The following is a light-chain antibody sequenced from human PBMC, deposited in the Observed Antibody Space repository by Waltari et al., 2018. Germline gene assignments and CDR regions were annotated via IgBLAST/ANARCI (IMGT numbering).Light chain of an antibody. CDR3: SSYSSSSTVI. CDR2: EVN. CDR1: SSDVGSYNL. Sequence: QSALTQPASVSGSPGQSITFSCTGTSSDVGSYNLVSWYQQHPDKAPRLMIYEVNKRPSGVSKRFSGSKSGNTASLIIFGLQAEDEADYYCSSYSSSSTVIFGGGTKVTVL. J-gene: IGLJ2*01. V-gene: IGLV2-23*02.